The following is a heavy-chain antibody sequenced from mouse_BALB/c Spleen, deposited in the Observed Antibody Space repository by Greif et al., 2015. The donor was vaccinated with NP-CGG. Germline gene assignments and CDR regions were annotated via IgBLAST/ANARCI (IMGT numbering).Heavy chain of an antibody. CDR2: ISSGGGGT. Sequence: EVKLVESGGGLVKPGGSLKLSCAASGFAFSSYDMSWVRQTPEKRLEWVAYISSGGGGTYYPDTVKGRFTISRDNAKNTLYLQMSSLKSEDTAMYYCASHYYGSSYYFDYWGQGTTLTVSS. CDR3: ASHYYGSSYYFDY. CDR1: GFAFSSYD. D-gene: IGHD1-1*01. J-gene: IGHJ2*01. V-gene: IGHV5-12-1*01.